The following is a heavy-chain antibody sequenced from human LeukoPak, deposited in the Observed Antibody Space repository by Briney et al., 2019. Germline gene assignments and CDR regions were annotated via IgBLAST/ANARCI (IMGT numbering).Heavy chain of an antibody. CDR1: GITFSNNA. Sequence: GGSLRLSCVASGITFSNNAVSWVRQAPEKGLDWVSVISGSAHKIRYADSVKGRFTISRDNSENIVYLQMNNLRVEDTAVYYCAGRPTGYSSGYIHWGQGTLVTVSS. J-gene: IGHJ4*02. V-gene: IGHV3-23*01. CDR2: ISGSAHKI. CDR3: AGRPTGYSSGYIH. D-gene: IGHD5-18*01.